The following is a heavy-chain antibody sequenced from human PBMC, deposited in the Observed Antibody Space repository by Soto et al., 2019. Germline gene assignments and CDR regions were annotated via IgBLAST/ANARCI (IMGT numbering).Heavy chain of an antibody. CDR2: IYWDDDK. V-gene: IGHV2-5*02. CDR1: GFSLSTSGVG. Sequence: QITLKESGPTLVKPTQTLTLTCTFSGFSLSTSGVGVGWIRQPPGKALEWLALIYWDDDKRYRPSLKRRLTLPKDTSKNQVILTMTNLDPVDTATYYCAHRGYYDSLGAEYFHRWGQGTLVTVSS. D-gene: IGHD3-22*01. J-gene: IGHJ1*01. CDR3: AHRGYYDSLGAEYFHR.